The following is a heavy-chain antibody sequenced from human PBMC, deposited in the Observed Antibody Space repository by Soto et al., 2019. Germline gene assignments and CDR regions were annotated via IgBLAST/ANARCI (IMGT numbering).Heavy chain of an antibody. CDR1: GYTFTGYY. V-gene: IGHV1-2*02. CDR2: INPNSGGT. J-gene: IGHJ3*02. Sequence: EASVKVSCKASGYTFTGYYMHWVRQAPGQGLEWMGWINPNSGGTNYAQKFQGRVTMTRDTSISTAYMELSRLRSDDTAVYYCAIPRYSSSWYLPTYDAFDIWGQGTMVTVSS. CDR3: AIPRYSSSWYLPTYDAFDI. D-gene: IGHD6-13*01.